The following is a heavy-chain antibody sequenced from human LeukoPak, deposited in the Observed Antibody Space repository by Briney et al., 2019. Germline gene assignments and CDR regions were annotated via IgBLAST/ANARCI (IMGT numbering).Heavy chain of an antibody. V-gene: IGHV3-48*04. CDR1: GFTFSSYS. J-gene: IGHJ3*02. Sequence: GGSLRLSCAASGFTFSSYSMNWVRQAPGKGLEWVSHISSSSSTIYYADSVKGRFTISRDNAKNSLYLQMNSLRAEDTALYYCARVFGQWLGPKDAFDIWGQGTMVTVSS. D-gene: IGHD6-19*01. CDR2: ISSSSSTI. CDR3: ARVFGQWLGPKDAFDI.